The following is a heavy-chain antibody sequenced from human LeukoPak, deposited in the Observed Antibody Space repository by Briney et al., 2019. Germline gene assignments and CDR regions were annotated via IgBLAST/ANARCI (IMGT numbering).Heavy chain of an antibody. CDR1: GGTFSSYA. CDR2: IIPIFGTA. D-gene: IGHD3-10*01. V-gene: IGHV1-69*13. J-gene: IGHJ3*02. Sequence: SVKVSCKASGGTFSSYAISWVRQAPGQGLEWMGGIIPIFGTANYAQKFQGRVTITADESTSTAYMELSSLRSEDTAVYYCARRVLQVRGVRGVNAFDIWGQGTMVTVSS. CDR3: ARRVLQVRGVRGVNAFDI.